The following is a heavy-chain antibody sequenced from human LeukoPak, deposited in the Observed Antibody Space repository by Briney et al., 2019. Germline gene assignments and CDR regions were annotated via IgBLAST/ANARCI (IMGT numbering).Heavy chain of an antibody. J-gene: IGHJ3*02. V-gene: IGHV5-51*01. CDR3: ARLVSSGWGTFDI. D-gene: IGHD6-19*01. Sequence: GESLQISCQGSGYSFTNYWIGWVRQLPGKGLEWMGIIYPGDSDTRYSPSFQGQVTISADKSISTAYLQWSSLKASDTAMYYCARLVSSGWGTFDIWAQGTMVTVSS. CDR1: GYSFTNYW. CDR2: IYPGDSDT.